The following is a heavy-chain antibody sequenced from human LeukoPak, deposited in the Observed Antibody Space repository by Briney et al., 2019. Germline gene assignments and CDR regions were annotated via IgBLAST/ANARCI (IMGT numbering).Heavy chain of an antibody. CDR2: INHSGST. CDR1: GGSFSGYY. CDR3: ARERSYDSSGLCDY. V-gene: IGHV4-34*01. D-gene: IGHD3-22*01. Sequence: SETLSLTCAVYGGSFSGYYWSWIRQPPGKGLEWIGEINHSGSTNYNPSLKSRVTISVDTSKNQFSLKLSSVTAADTAVYYCARERSYDSSGLCDYWGQGTLVTVSS. J-gene: IGHJ4*02.